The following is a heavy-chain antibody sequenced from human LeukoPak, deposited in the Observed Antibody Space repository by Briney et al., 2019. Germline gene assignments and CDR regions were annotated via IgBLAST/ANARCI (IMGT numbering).Heavy chain of an antibody. CDR2: ISPNSGGT. V-gene: IGHV1-2*02. CDR1: GYTFTSYG. CDR3: ARGDSSRGYYYMDV. Sequence: ASVKVSCKASGYTFTSYGINWVRQATGQGLEWMGWISPNSGGTNYAQKFQGRVTMTRDTSISTAYMELSRLSSDDTAVYYCARGDSSRGYYYMDVWGKGTTVTVSS. J-gene: IGHJ6*03. D-gene: IGHD2-21*01.